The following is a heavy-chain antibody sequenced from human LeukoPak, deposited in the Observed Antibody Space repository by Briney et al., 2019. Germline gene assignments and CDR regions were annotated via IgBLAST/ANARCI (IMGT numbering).Heavy chain of an antibody. D-gene: IGHD1-26*01. CDR1: GGSIRSSYYY. CDR2: IYYSGST. CDR3: ARGVGAVYWYFDL. V-gene: IGHV4-61*05. Sequence: PSETLSLTCTVSGGSIRSSYYYWGWIRQPPGKGLEWIGYIYYSGSTNYNPSLKSRVTISVDTSKNQFSLKLTSATAADTAVYYCARGVGAVYWYFDLWGRGTLVTVSS. J-gene: IGHJ2*01.